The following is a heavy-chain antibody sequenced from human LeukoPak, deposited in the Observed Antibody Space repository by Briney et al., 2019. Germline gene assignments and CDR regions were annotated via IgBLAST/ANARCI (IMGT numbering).Heavy chain of an antibody. CDR3: ARDPAMVRGVDP. V-gene: IGHV4-39*07. J-gene: IGHJ5*02. CDR1: GGSISSSSYY. CDR2: IYYSGST. Sequence: PSETLSLTCTVSGGSISSSSYYWGWIRQPPGKGLEWIATIYYSGSTYYNPSLESRVTISVDTSKDQFSLKLSSVTAAYTAVYYCARDPAMVRGVDPWGQGTLVTVSS. D-gene: IGHD3-10*01.